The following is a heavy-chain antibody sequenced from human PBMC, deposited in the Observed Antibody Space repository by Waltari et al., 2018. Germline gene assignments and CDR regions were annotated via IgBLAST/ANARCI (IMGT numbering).Heavy chain of an antibody. D-gene: IGHD3-3*01. CDR3: ARDPHDLWSGSNWFDP. V-gene: IGHV3-30*04. CDR2: KPYDGSTE. Sequence: LVESGGGVVQPGRSLRLSWSAAGFSLSGFSMHWVRQAPGKGLEWVAVKPYDGSTEYYADSVKGRFTISRDSSKNTVYLQMDNLRPEDTAVYFCARDPHDLWSGSNWFDPWGQGTLVTVSS. CDR1: GFSLSGFS. J-gene: IGHJ5*02.